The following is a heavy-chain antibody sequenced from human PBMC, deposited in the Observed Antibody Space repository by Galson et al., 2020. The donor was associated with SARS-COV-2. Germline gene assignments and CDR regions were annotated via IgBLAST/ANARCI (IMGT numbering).Heavy chain of an antibody. CDR1: GYTFTSYG. CDR3: ARDLRDIVVVPAAVHYYYYGMDV. V-gene: IGHV1-18*01. Sequence: ASVKVSCKASGYTFTSYGISWVRQAPGQGLEWMGWISAYNGNTNYAQKLQGRVTMTTDTSTSTAYMELRSLRSDDTAVYYCARDLRDIVVVPAAVHYYYYGMDVWGQGTTVTVSS. CDR2: ISAYNGNT. D-gene: IGHD2-2*02. J-gene: IGHJ6*02.